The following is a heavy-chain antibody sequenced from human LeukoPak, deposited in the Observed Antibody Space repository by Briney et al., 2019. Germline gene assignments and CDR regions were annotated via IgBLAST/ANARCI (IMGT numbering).Heavy chain of an antibody. J-gene: IGHJ4*02. V-gene: IGHV4-34*01. Sequence: SETLSLTCAVYGGSFSGYYWSWIRQPPGKGLEWIGEINHSGSTNYNPSLKSRVTISVDTSKNQFSLKLSSVTAADTAVYYCARGLIAGAWAVDYWGQGTLVTVSS. D-gene: IGHD6-13*01. CDR1: GGSFSGYY. CDR2: INHSGST. CDR3: ARGLIAGAWAVDY.